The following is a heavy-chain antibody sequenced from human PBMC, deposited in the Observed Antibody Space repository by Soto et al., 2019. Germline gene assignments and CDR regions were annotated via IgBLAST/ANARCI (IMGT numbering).Heavy chain of an antibody. J-gene: IGHJ3*02. Sequence: QVQLVESGGGVVQPGRSLRLSCAASGFTFSFYGMHWVRQAPGKGLEWVAVISYDGSNKYYADSVKGRFTISRDNSKDTLYVQMNRLGAEDTAVYYCAKDLGHGGRGAFDIWGQGTMVTVSS. D-gene: IGHD7-27*01. V-gene: IGHV3-30*18. CDR3: AKDLGHGGRGAFDI. CDR1: GFTFSFYG. CDR2: ISYDGSNK.